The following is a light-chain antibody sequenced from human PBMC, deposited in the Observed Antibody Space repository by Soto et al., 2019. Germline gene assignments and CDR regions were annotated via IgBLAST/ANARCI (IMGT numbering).Light chain of an antibody. CDR3: QQYGSSPYT. CDR2: GAS. CDR1: QSVSSSY. Sequence: EIVLTQSPGTLSLSPGERATLSCRARQSVSSSYLAWDQQKPGQAPRLLIYGASSRANGIPDRFSGSGSGTDFTLTISRLEPDDFAVYYCQQYGSSPYTFGQGTKLEIK. V-gene: IGKV3-20*01. J-gene: IGKJ2*01.